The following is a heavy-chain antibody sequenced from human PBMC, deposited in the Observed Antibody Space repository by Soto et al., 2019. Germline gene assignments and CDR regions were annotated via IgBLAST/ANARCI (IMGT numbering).Heavy chain of an antibody. CDR1: GFTFSSYR. J-gene: IGHJ3*02. Sequence: PGGALRLSCAASGFTFSSYRMSWVRQAPGKGLEWVANIKQDGSEKYYVDSVKGRFTISRDNAKNSLYLQMNSLRAEDTAVYYCARDRGHYDILTGLIWGQGTMVTVSS. CDR3: ARDRGHYDILTGLI. V-gene: IGHV3-7*01. CDR2: IKQDGSEK. D-gene: IGHD3-9*01.